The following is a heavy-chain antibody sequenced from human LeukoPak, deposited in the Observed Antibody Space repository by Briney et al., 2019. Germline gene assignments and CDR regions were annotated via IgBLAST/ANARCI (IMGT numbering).Heavy chain of an antibody. CDR1: GFTFSSYG. CDR2: ISYDGSNK. V-gene: IGHV3-30*18. D-gene: IGHD3-10*01. Sequence: GRSLRLSCAASGFTFSSYGMHWVRQAPGKGLEWVAVISYDGSNKYYADSVKGRFTISRDNSKNTLFLQMNSLRAEDTAVYYCAKGTYYYGSTESTGSWYFDLWGRGTLVTVSS. CDR3: AKGTYYYGSTESTGSWYFDL. J-gene: IGHJ2*01.